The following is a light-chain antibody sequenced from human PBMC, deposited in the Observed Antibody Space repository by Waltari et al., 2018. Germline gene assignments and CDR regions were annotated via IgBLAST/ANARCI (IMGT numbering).Light chain of an antibody. CDR3: QQYGRSPPWT. CDR2: AAS. V-gene: IGKV3-20*01. Sequence: EIVLTQSPGTLSLFPGDGATLPCRASQTVTSNYLAWYQFNPGQAPRLLIYAASTRATGIPDRFSGSGSDTDFTLTISRLESDDFAVYYCQQYGRSPPWTFGQGTKVEIK. J-gene: IGKJ1*01. CDR1: QTVTSNY.